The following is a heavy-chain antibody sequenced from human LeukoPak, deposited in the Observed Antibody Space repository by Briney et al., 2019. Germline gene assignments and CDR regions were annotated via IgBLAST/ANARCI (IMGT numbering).Heavy chain of an antibody. CDR1: GFTFSSYA. Sequence: GGSLRLSCAASGFTFSSYAMSWVRQTPGKGLEWVSPISSSGRNTYYADSVKGRFTISSDNSENTLYLQVSSLRAEDTAVYYCAKRDRPCSGDCSAPYYFDYWGQGTLVTVSS. CDR3: AKRDRPCSGDCSAPYYFDY. CDR2: ISSSGRNT. V-gene: IGHV3-23*01. J-gene: IGHJ4*02. D-gene: IGHD2-21*02.